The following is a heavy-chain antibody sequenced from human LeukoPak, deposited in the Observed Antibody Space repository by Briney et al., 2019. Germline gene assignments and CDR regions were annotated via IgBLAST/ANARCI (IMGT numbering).Heavy chain of an antibody. D-gene: IGHD3-3*01. CDR3: ANSPRILWFDP. CDR2: ISGSGGST. J-gene: IGHJ5*02. CDR1: GNYL. V-gene: IGHV3-23*01. Sequence: GGSLRLSCAASGNYLMHWVRQAPGQGLEWVSAISGSGGSTYYADSVKGRFTISRDNSKNTLYLQMNGLRAEDTAVYYCANSPRILWFDPWGQGTLVTVSS.